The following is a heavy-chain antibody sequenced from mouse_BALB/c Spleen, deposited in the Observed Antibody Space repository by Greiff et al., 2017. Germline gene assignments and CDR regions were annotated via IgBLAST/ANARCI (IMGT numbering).Heavy chain of an antibody. CDR3: ARGGRGAMDY. D-gene: IGHD3-3*01. J-gene: IGHJ4*01. Sequence: EVQVVESGPGLVKPSQSLSLTCSVTGYSITSGYYWNWIRQFPGNKLEWMGYISYDGSNNYNPSLKNRIPITRDTSKNQFFLKLNSVTTEDTATYYCARGGRGAMDYWGQGTSVTVSS. CDR2: ISYDGSN. CDR1: GYSITSGYY. V-gene: IGHV3-6*02.